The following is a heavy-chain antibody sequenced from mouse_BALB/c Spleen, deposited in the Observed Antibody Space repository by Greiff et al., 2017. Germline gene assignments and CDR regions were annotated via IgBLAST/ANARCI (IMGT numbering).Heavy chain of an antibody. CDR3: ARLIYDGYYRGAMDY. J-gene: IGHJ4*01. V-gene: IGHV3-2*02. Sequence: EVQLQESGPGLVKPSQSLSLTCTVTGYSITSDYAWNWIRQFPGNKLEWMGYISYSGSTSYNPSLKSRISITRDTSKNQFFLQLNSVTTEDTATYYCARLIYDGYYRGAMDYWGQGTSVTVAA. D-gene: IGHD2-3*01. CDR2: ISYSGST. CDR1: GYSITSDYA.